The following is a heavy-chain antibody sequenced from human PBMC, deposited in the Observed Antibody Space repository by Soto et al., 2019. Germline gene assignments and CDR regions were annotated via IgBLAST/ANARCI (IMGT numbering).Heavy chain of an antibody. D-gene: IGHD1-7*01. CDR1: GFTFSSYG. Sequence: EVQLLESGGGLVQPGGSLRLSCAASGFTFSSYGMTWVRQAPGKGLEWVSFSSATGSGTYYADSVKGRFTISRDNSKNALYLPMTRLRADDTAVYYCAKDRLAGGNSGFYFDFWGQGALVIGSS. J-gene: IGHJ5*01. CDR2: SSATGSGT. CDR3: AKDRLAGGNSGFYFDF. V-gene: IGHV3-23*01.